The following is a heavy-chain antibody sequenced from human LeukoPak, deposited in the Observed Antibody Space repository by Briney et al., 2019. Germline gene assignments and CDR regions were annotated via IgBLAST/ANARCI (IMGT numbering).Heavy chain of an antibody. Sequence: PSETLSLTCTVSGGSISSSSYYWGWVRQPPGKGLEWIGSIYYSGTTFYSPSLKSRLTISVDTSKNQFSLKLSSVTAADTAVYYCARDQKPFVVVPAAHDYWGQGTLVTVSS. V-gene: IGHV4-39*02. CDR2: IYYSGTT. CDR1: GGSISSSSYY. D-gene: IGHD2-2*01. J-gene: IGHJ4*02. CDR3: ARDQKPFVVVPAAHDY.